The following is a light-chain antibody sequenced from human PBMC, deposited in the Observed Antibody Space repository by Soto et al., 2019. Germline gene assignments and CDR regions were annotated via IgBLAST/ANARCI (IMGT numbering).Light chain of an antibody. CDR2: WAS. Sequence: DIVMTQSPDSLAVSLGERATINCKSSQSVLYSSNNKNYLAWYQQKPGQPPKLLIYWASTRESGVPDRFSGSGSGTDFTLTISSLQAEDVAVYYCQQYYSTPPLFGQGTKVELK. J-gene: IGKJ1*01. V-gene: IGKV4-1*01. CDR3: QQYYSTPPL. CDR1: QSVLYSSNNKNY.